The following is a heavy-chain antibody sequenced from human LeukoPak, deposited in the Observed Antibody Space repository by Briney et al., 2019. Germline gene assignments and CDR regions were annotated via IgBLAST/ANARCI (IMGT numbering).Heavy chain of an antibody. Sequence: ASVKVSYTASGYAFTGYYMHWVRQAPGQGLEWLGVINPSGGTTSYAQKFQGRVTMTRDTSTSTVYMELSSLRSEDTAVYYCARDRLLGDGYNYYFDCRGQGTLVTVSS. CDR3: ARDRLLGDGYNYYFDC. CDR1: GYAFTGYY. J-gene: IGHJ4*02. CDR2: INPSGGTT. D-gene: IGHD5-24*01. V-gene: IGHV1-46*01.